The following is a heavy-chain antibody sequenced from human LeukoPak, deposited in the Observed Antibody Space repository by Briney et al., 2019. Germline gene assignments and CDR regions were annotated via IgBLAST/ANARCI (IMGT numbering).Heavy chain of an antibody. D-gene: IGHD6-13*01. CDR2: ISGSGGST. CDR3: AKGGYIAAAGTVYYYMDV. CDR1: GFIFISYA. Sequence: GGSLRLSFAASGFIFISYAMSWVRQAPGKGLEWVSTISGSGGSTYYADSVKGRFTISRDNSKNTLYLQMNSLRAEDTAVYYCAKGGYIAAAGTVYYYMDVWGKGSTVTVSS. V-gene: IGHV3-23*01. J-gene: IGHJ6*03.